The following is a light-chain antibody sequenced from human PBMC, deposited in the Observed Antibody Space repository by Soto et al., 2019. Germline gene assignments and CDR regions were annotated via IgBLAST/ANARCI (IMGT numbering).Light chain of an antibody. CDR2: VAS. J-gene: IGKJ4*01. Sequence: EIVLTQSPATLSLSPGERATLSCRASQSVNIYLAWYQQKPGQAPRLLIYVASNRATGIPARFSGSGSGTDFTLTISSLEPEDIAVYYCQQRSNWRVTFGGGTKVDIK. CDR3: QQRSNWRVT. CDR1: QSVNIY. V-gene: IGKV3-11*01.